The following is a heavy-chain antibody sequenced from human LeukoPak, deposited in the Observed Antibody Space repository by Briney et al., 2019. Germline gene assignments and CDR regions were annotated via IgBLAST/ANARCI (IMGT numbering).Heavy chain of an antibody. Sequence: GGSLRLSCAASGFTFSSYEMNWVRQAPGKGLEWVSVISYDGSNKYYADSVKGRFTISRDNSKNTLYLQINSLRAEDTAVFYCARPPSGDYYYYYYMDVWGKGTTVTVSS. CDR3: ARPPSGDYYYYYYMDV. V-gene: IGHV3-30*04. D-gene: IGHD4-17*01. J-gene: IGHJ6*03. CDR1: GFTFSSYE. CDR2: ISYDGSNK.